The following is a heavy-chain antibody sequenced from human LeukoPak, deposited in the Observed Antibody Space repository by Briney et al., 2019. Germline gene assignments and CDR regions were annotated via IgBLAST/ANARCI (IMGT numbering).Heavy chain of an antibody. CDR1: AYTFTSYD. J-gene: IGHJ4*02. D-gene: IGHD3-10*01. CDR2: MNPNSGNT. V-gene: IGHV1-8*01. Sequence: ASVKVSCKASAYTFTSYDINWVRQATGQGLEWMGWMNPNSGNTGYAQKFQGRVTMTRNTSIITAYMELSSLRSEDTAVYYCARAHGSGSYSSPYYFDYWGQGTLVTVSS. CDR3: ARAHGSGSYSSPYYFDY.